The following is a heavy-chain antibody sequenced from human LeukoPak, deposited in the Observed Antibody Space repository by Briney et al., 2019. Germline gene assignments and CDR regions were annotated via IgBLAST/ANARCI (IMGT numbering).Heavy chain of an antibody. J-gene: IGHJ4*02. CDR2: IYSGGST. CDR3: VREARGYHYTYFDY. Sequence: GGSLRLSCAASGFTVSSNYMSWVRQAPGKGLEWVSVIYSGGSTYYADSVKGRFTISRDNSKNTLYLQMNSLRAEDTAVYYCVREARGYHYTYFDYWGQGTLVTVSS. D-gene: IGHD5-18*01. CDR1: GFTVSSNY. V-gene: IGHV3-66*01.